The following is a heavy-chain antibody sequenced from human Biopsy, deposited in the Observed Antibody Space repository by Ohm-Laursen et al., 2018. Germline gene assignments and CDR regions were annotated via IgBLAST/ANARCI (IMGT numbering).Heavy chain of an antibody. V-gene: IGHV4-4*07. CDR2: IYSNGNT. CDR3: ARDEGLLRAFDI. J-gene: IGHJ3*02. Sequence: GTLSLTCTVSGGSISSYYWNWIRQPPGKGLEWIGRIYSNGNTNYNPSLKSRVSMSVDTSKNHFSLNLTSVTAADTAVYYCARDEGLLRAFDIWGQGTLGTVSS. CDR1: GGSISSYY. D-gene: IGHD1-26*01.